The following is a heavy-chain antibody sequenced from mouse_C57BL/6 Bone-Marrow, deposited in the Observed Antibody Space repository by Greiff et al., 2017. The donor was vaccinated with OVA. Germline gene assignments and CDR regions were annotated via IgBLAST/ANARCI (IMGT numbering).Heavy chain of an antibody. Sequence: VQLQESGAELVRPGTSVKVSCKASGYAFTNYLIEWVKQRPGQGLEWIGVINPGSGGTNYNEKFKGEATLTADKSSSTAYMQLSSLTSEDSAVYFCARDYDYSYAMDYWGQGTSVTVSS. D-gene: IGHD2-4*01. J-gene: IGHJ4*01. CDR2: INPGSGGT. CDR1: GYAFTNYL. V-gene: IGHV1-54*01. CDR3: ARDYDYSYAMDY.